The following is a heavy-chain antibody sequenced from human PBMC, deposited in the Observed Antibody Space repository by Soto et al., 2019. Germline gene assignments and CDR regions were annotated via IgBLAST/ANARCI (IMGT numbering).Heavy chain of an antibody. J-gene: IGHJ3*02. CDR3: VKGGPKIFRPSGAFDI. CDR1: GFTFSNSA. Sequence: PGGSLRLSCSASGFTFSNSAMHWVRQAPGKGLEYVSAISNNGGNTYYADSVKGRFTISRDNSKNTLYLQMSSLRAEDTAVYYCVKGGPKIFRPSGAFDIWGQGTMVTVSS. D-gene: IGHD3-3*01. V-gene: IGHV3-64D*06. CDR2: ISNNGGNT.